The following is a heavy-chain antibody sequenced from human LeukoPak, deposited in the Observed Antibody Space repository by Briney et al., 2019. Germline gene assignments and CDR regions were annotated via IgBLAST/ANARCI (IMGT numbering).Heavy chain of an antibody. Sequence: SETLSLTCAVYGGSFSGYYWSWIRQPPGRGLEWIGYIYYSGSTNYNPSLTSRVTISVDTSKNQFSLKLSSVTAADTAVYYCARDNWSLRSGSNFDYWGQGTLVTVSS. D-gene: IGHD3-10*02. CDR2: IYYSGST. CDR1: GGSFSGYY. CDR3: ARDNWSLRSGSNFDY. V-gene: IGHV4-59*01. J-gene: IGHJ4*02.